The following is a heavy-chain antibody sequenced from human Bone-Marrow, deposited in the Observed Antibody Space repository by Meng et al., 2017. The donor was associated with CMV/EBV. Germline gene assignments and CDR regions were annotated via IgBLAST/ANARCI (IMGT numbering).Heavy chain of an antibody. V-gene: IGHV4-31*02. CDR2: IYYSGST. J-gene: IGHJ4*02. CDR3: ARSTPDDSSGYLGY. Sequence: SGGSIRSGSYYWSWIRQHPGKGLEWIGYIYYSGSTYYNPSLKSRVTISVDTSKNQFSLKLSSVTAADTAVYYCARSTPDDSSGYLGYWGQGTLVTVSS. D-gene: IGHD3-22*01. CDR1: GGSIRSGSYY.